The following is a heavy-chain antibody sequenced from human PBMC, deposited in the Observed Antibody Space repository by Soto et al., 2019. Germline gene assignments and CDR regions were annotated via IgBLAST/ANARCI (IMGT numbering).Heavy chain of an antibody. CDR2: ISSSSSYI. D-gene: IGHD3-22*01. CDR1: GFTFSSYS. J-gene: IGHJ6*04. V-gene: IGHV3-21*01. CDR3: ARAYHYYDSSGHPGWLDV. Sequence: GGSLRLSCAASGFTFSSYSMNWVRQAPGKGLEWVSSISSSSSYIYYADSVKGRFTISRDNAKNSLYLQMNSLRAEDTAVYYCARAYHYYDSSGHPGWLDVWGKGTTVTVSS.